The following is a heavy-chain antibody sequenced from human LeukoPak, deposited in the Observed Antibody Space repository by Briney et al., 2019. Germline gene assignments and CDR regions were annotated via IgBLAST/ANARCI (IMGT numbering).Heavy chain of an antibody. CDR3: ARRGYYYDSSGYG. Sequence: PSETLSLTCTVSGGSISSGDYYWSWIRQPPGKGLEWIGYIYYSGSTYYNPSLKSRVTISVDTSKNQFSLKLSSVTAADTAVYYCARRGYYYDSSGYGWGQGTLVTVSS. D-gene: IGHD3-22*01. CDR2: IYYSGST. V-gene: IGHV4-30-4*01. CDR1: GGSISSGDYY. J-gene: IGHJ4*02.